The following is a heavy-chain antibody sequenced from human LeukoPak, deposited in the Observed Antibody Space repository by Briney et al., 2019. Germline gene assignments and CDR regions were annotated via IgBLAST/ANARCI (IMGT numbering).Heavy chain of an antibody. D-gene: IGHD5-18*01. Sequence: PGGSLRLSCAASGFTFSSYSMSWVRQAPGKGLEWVANIKQDGSEKYYVDSVKGRFTISRDNAKNSLYLQMNSLRAEDTAVYYCARVSGYSYGSFDYWGQGTLVTVSS. V-gene: IGHV3-7*01. CDR2: IKQDGSEK. CDR3: ARVSGYSYGSFDY. J-gene: IGHJ4*02. CDR1: GFTFSSYS.